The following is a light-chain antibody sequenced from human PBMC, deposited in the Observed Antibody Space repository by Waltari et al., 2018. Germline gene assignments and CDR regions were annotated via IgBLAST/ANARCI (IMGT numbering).Light chain of an antibody. CDR3: QQLNSYPLT. J-gene: IGKJ4*01. V-gene: IGKV1-9*01. CDR2: AAS. CDR1: QDNSRY. Sequence: IQLAQAPSSLSTYVGDRVTSTCRPSQDNSRYLARYPRKPGNAPKRLFYAASTLQSGVPSMFSGSGSGTDFTLTTNNRQPEDFATYDCQQLNSYPLTFGGGTKGEIK.